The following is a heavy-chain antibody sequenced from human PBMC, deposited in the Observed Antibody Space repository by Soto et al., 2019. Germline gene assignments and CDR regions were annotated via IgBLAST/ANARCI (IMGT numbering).Heavy chain of an antibody. Sequence: ASVKVSCKAPGYTFTSYGIGWVRQSPGQGLEWMGRIGGYSGNTNYAQKPQGSVTLTTDTPTNTAYMGLRSLRSDDTAVYYCARDRRIVVVSAMDNWFDSWGEGTLVTVAS. D-gene: IGHD2-21*01. CDR2: IGGYSGNT. CDR1: GYTFTSYG. J-gene: IGHJ5*01. V-gene: IGHV1-18*01. CDR3: ARDRRIVVVSAMDNWFDS.